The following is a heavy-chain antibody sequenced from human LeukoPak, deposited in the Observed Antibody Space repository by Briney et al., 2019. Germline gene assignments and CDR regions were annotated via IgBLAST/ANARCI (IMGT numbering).Heavy chain of an antibody. CDR1: GGSISSGGYH. V-gene: IGHV4-31*03. CDR2: IYYSGST. CDR3: AREYYYDSSGYPARAFDI. D-gene: IGHD3-22*01. J-gene: IGHJ3*02. Sequence: SETLSLTCTVSGGSISSGGYHWSWIRQHPGKGLEWIGYIYYSGSTYYNPSLKSRVTISVDTSKNQFSLKLSSVTAADTAVYYCAREYYYDSSGYPARAFDIWGQGTMVTVSS.